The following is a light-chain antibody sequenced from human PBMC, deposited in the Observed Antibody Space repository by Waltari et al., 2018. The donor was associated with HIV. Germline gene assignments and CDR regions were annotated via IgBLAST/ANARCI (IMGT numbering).Light chain of an antibody. Sequence: DIQMTQSPSSLSASVGDRVSITCQASQDISNHLNWYQQKPGKAPKILIYDASNLETGVPSWFSGSGSGTHFTFSISSLQPEDCAVYYCQQYNNWPPAWTFGRGTRVEI. V-gene: IGKV1-33*01. J-gene: IGKJ1*01. CDR3: QQYNNWPPAWT. CDR1: QDISNH. CDR2: DAS.